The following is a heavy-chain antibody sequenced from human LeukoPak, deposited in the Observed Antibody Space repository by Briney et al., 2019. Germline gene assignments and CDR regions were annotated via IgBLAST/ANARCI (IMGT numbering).Heavy chain of an antibody. J-gene: IGHJ6*02. CDR2: INHSGST. CDR1: GGSFSGYY. D-gene: IGHD2-2*01. Sequence: SETLSLTCAVYGGSFSGYYWSWIRQPPGKGLEWIGEINHSGSTNYNPSLRSRVTISVDTSKNQFSLKLSSVTAADTAVYYCARGKGYCSSTSCYRYYYYGMDVWGQGTTVTVSS. CDR3: ARGKGYCSSTSCYRYYYYGMDV. V-gene: IGHV4-34*01.